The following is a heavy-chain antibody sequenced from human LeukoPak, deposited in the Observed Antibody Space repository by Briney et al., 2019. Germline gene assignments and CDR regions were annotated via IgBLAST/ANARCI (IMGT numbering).Heavy chain of an antibody. Sequence: PGRSLRLSCAASGFMFSTYNMHWVRQAPGKGLEWVAVISSDGSIKYYADSVKGRFTPSRDNSKNTLYMQMNSLRAEDTAVYYCSGLINYWGQGTLVTVSS. D-gene: IGHD3-10*01. J-gene: IGHJ4*02. CDR1: GFMFSTYN. CDR2: ISSDGSIK. CDR3: SGLINY. V-gene: IGHV3-30-3*01.